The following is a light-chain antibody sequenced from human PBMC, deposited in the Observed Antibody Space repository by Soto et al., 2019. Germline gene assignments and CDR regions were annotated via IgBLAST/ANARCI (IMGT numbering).Light chain of an antibody. V-gene: IGLV2-14*03. CDR1: SSDVGGYNY. J-gene: IGLJ1*01. CDR3: SSYTTSNTRQIV. CDR2: DVS. Sequence: QSALTQPASVSGSPGQSITISCTGTSSDVGGYNYVSWYHHHPGKAPKLIIYDVSNRPSGVSNRFSGSKSGNTASLTITGLQPEDEADYYCSSYTTSNTRQIVFGTGTKLTVL.